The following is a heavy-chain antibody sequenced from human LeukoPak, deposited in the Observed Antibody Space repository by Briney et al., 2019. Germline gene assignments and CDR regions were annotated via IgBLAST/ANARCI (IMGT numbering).Heavy chain of an antibody. Sequence: GGSLRLSCAASGFTSSAYDMHWVRHITGGGLEWVSTSGTVGDTFYSDSVKGRFTISRENAKNSVHLQMNSLRVEDSAIYFCVRAAMPYIINGRRFDYWGQGTLVTVSS. CDR2: SGTVGDT. J-gene: IGHJ4*02. CDR1: GFTSSAYD. CDR3: VRAAMPYIINGRRFDY. V-gene: IGHV3-13*04. D-gene: IGHD2-2*01.